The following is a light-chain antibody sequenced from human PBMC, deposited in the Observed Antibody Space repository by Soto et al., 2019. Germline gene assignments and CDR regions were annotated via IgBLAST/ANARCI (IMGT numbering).Light chain of an antibody. V-gene: IGKV1-39*01. Sequence: DIQMTQSPSSLSASVGDRVTITGRTSQSISSYLNWYQQTQGKAPKILIYAASSLQSGVPSRFSGSRSGTDFTLAISSLQPEDFATYYCQQSYSNAFTFGGGTKVDIK. CDR2: AAS. J-gene: IGKJ4*01. CDR3: QQSYSNAFT. CDR1: QSISSY.